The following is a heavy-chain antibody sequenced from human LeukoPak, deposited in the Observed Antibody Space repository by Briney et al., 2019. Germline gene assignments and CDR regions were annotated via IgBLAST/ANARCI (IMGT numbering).Heavy chain of an antibody. Sequence: GASVKVSCKASGYSFTAYYMHWVRQAPGQGLEWMGWINPNSGGTNYAQKFQGRVTMTRDTSISTVYMELSRLRSDDTAVYYCARDFASSGWYHPFDYWGQGILVTVSS. CDR1: GYSFTAYY. J-gene: IGHJ4*02. CDR2: INPNSGGT. V-gene: IGHV1-2*02. CDR3: ARDFASSGWYHPFDY. D-gene: IGHD6-19*01.